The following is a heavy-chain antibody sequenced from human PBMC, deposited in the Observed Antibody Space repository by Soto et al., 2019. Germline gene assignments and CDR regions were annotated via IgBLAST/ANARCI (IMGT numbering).Heavy chain of an antibody. Sequence: ASVKVSCKASGFTFTSSAVQWVRQARGQRLEWVGWIVVGSGNTNYAQKFQERVTITRDMSTSTAYMELSSLRSEDTAVYYCVSGATIGYFDYWGQVTLVTVAS. CDR3: VSGATIGYFDY. V-gene: IGHV1-58*01. J-gene: IGHJ4*02. D-gene: IGHD1-26*01. CDR2: IVVGSGNT. CDR1: GFTFTSSA.